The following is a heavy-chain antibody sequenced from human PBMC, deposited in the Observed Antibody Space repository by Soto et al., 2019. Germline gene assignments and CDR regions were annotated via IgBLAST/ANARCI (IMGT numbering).Heavy chain of an antibody. CDR1: GGTFSSYA. Sequence: QVQLVQSGAEVKKPGSSVKVSCKASGGTFSSYAISWVRQAPGQGLEWMGGIIPIFGTANYAQKFQGRVTITADESTSTAYIELSSLRSEDTVVYYCASPGADTAMTDYYYGMDVWGQGTTVTVSS. J-gene: IGHJ6*02. D-gene: IGHD5-18*01. CDR3: ASPGADTAMTDYYYGMDV. CDR2: IIPIFGTA. V-gene: IGHV1-69*01.